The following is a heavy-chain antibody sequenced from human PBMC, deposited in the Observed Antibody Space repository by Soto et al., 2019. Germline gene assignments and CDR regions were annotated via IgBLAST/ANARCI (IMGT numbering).Heavy chain of an antibody. CDR2: INSDGSST. CDR1: GFTFSSYW. Sequence: GGSLRLSCAASGFTFSSYWMHWVRQAPGKGLVWVSRINSDGSSTSYADSVKGRFTISRDNAKNTLYLQMNSLRAEDTAVYYCASPPTLAVAGTAPIGYYYYGMDVWGQGTTVTVSS. J-gene: IGHJ6*02. V-gene: IGHV3-74*01. D-gene: IGHD6-19*01. CDR3: ASPPTLAVAGTAPIGYYYYGMDV.